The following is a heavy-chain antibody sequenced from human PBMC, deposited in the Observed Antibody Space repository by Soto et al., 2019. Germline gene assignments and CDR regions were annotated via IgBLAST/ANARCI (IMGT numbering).Heavy chain of an antibody. CDR2: ITSGSTYT. Sequence: QVQLVESGGGLVKPGGSLRLSCEASGFTFSDYYMTWIRQAPGKGLEWISYITSGSTYTNYADSVKGRFTISRDNAKNSMYLQMNSRRAEDTAVYYCARAGTILVDYWGQGTLVTVSS. CDR1: GFTFSDYY. D-gene: IGHD2-2*02. V-gene: IGHV3-11*06. J-gene: IGHJ4*02. CDR3: ARAGTILVDY.